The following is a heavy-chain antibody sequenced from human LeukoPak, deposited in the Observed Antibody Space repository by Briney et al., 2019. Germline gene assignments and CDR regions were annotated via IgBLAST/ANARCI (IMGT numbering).Heavy chain of an antibody. CDR1: GFTFSSYA. CDR2: ISGSGGST. D-gene: IGHD3-16*01. V-gene: IGHV3-23*01. CDR3: AKDEFGLAQTALGTPSAFDI. J-gene: IGHJ3*02. Sequence: GGSLRLSCAASGFTFSSYAMSWVRQAPGKGLEWVSAISGSGGSTYYADSVKGRFTISRDNSKNTLYLQMNSLRAEDTAVYYCAKDEFGLAQTALGTPSAFDIWGQGTMVTVSS.